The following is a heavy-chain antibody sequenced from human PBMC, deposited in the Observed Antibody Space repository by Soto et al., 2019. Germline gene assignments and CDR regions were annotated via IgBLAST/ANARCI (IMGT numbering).Heavy chain of an antibody. CDR3: ASMRMVQLWGQTNYYYGMDV. J-gene: IGHJ6*02. D-gene: IGHD5-18*01. CDR2: ISYDGSNK. V-gene: IGHV3-30-3*01. Sequence: PGGSLRLSCAASGFTFSSYAMHWVRQAPGKGLEWVAVISYDGSNKYYADSVKGRFTISRDNSKNTLYLQMNSLRAEDTAVYYCASMRMVQLWGQTNYYYGMDVWGQGTTVTVSS. CDR1: GFTFSSYA.